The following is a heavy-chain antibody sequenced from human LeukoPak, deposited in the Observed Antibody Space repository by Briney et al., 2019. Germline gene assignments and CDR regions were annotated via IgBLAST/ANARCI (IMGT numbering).Heavy chain of an antibody. J-gene: IGHJ4*02. Sequence: GASVKVSCKASGYTFTSYGISWVRQAPGQGLEWMGWISAYNGNTNYAQKLQGRVTMTTDTSTSTAYMELRSVRSDDTAVYYCATSIAARLTPALDYWGQGTLVTVSS. CDR2: ISAYNGNT. CDR3: ATSIAARLTPALDY. D-gene: IGHD6-6*01. CDR1: GYTFTSYG. V-gene: IGHV1-18*01.